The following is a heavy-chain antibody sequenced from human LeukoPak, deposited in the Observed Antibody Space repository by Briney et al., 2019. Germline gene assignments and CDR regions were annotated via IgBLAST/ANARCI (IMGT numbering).Heavy chain of an antibody. V-gene: IGHV3-53*01. CDR3: ASLDRVGYGSGSPRDYYYYYYYMDV. CDR2: IYSGGST. CDR1: GFTVSSNY. Sequence: GGSLRLSCAASGFTVSSNYMSWVRQAPGKGLEWVSVIYSGGSTYYADSVKGRFTISRDNSKNTLYLQMNGLRAEDTAVYYCASLDRVGYGSGSPRDYYYYYYYMDVWGKGTTVTVSS. D-gene: IGHD3-10*01. J-gene: IGHJ6*03.